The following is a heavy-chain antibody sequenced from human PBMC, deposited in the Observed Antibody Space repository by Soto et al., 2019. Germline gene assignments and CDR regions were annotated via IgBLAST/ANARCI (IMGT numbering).Heavy chain of an antibody. CDR1: GFTLSGRS. CDR3: ARGWFGPDV. V-gene: IGHV3-74*01. D-gene: IGHD3-10*01. CDR2: IDNAGTDS. J-gene: IGHJ6*04. Sequence: EVQLVESGGGLVQPGGSLRLSCAASGFTLSGRSMHWVRQAPGKGLVWVSGIDNAGTDSTYADSVKGRFTSSRENAKKMLYLQMNTLRIEGTAVYYCARGWFGPDVWGKGTTVTVSS.